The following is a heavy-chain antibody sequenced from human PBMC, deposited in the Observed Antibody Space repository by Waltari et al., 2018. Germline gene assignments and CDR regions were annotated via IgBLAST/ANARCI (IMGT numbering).Heavy chain of an antibody. CDR1: GFTFDDYG. V-gene: IGHV3-20*04. Sequence: EVQLVESGGGVVRPGGSLRLSCAASGFTFDDYGMSWVRQAPGKGLGGVLGSNWNGGSTGYEGSGKGRFTISRDNAKNSLYLQRNSLRAEDTALYYCARSKGFGEPLDYFDYWGQGTLVTVSS. CDR3: ARSKGFGEPLDYFDY. D-gene: IGHD3-10*01. J-gene: IGHJ4*02. CDR2: SNWNGGST.